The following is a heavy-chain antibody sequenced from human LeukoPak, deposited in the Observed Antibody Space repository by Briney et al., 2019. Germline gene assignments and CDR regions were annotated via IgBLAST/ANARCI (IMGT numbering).Heavy chain of an antibody. CDR3: ARGPYYYDSSGVSGAFDI. CDR2: IYYSGST. CDR1: GGSISSYY. V-gene: IGHV4-30-4*08. Sequence: PSETLSLTCTVSGGSISSYYWSWIRQPPGKGLEWIGYIYYSGSTYYNPSLKSRVTISVDTSKNQFSLKLSSVTAADTAVYYCARGPYYYDSSGVSGAFDIWGQGTMVTVSS. D-gene: IGHD3-22*01. J-gene: IGHJ3*02.